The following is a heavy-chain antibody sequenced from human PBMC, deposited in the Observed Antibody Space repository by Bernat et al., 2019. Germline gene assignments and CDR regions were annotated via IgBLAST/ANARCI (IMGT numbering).Heavy chain of an antibody. Sequence: VQLVESGGGLVQPGGSLRLSCAASGFTFSSYAMHWVRQAPGKGLEWVAVISYDGSNKYYADSVKGRFTISRDNSKNTLYLQMNSLRAEDTAVYYCARDAVNYYGSNVRGYFDYWGQGTLVTVSS. V-gene: IGHV3-30-3*01. D-gene: IGHD3-10*01. CDR2: ISYDGSNK. CDR3: ARDAVNYYGSNVRGYFDY. J-gene: IGHJ4*02. CDR1: GFTFSSYA.